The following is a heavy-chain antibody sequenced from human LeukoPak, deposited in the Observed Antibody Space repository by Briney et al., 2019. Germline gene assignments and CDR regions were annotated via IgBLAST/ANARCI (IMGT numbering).Heavy chain of an antibody. CDR2: IRSKADTYTT. D-gene: IGHD6-19*01. CDR1: GFTFSASA. CDR3: TRESSSGWPFDF. V-gene: IGHV3-73*01. Sequence: PGGSLRLSCAASGFTFSASAVHWVRRASGKGLEWVGRIRSKADTYTTSYAASVKGRFTISRDDSKNTAFLQLNSLKTEDTAVYYCTRESSSGWPFDFWGQGTLVTVSS. J-gene: IGHJ4*02.